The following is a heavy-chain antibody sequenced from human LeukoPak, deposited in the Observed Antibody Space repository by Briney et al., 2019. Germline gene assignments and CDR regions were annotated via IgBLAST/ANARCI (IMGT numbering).Heavy chain of an antibody. V-gene: IGHV3-7*03. Sequence: GGSLRLSCATSGFTFSSNWMSWVRHVPGRGLDWVANIKPDGSAEYYADSVKGRFTISRDISKNTLFLQMNSLRADDTAVYYCAKAKYSSSSDLLDYWGQGTLVTVSS. D-gene: IGHD6-6*01. CDR1: GFTFSSNW. CDR3: AKAKYSSSSDLLDY. CDR2: IKPDGSAE. J-gene: IGHJ4*02.